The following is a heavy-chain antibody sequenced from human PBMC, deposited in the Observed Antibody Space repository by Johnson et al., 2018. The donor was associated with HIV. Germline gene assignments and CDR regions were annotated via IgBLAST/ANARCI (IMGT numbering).Heavy chain of an antibody. CDR1: GFTVSSNY. D-gene: IGHD6-13*01. Sequence: VQLVESGGGLVQPGGSLRLSCAASGFTVSSNYMSWVRQAPGKGLVWVSVIYSGGSTYYADSVKGRFTISRDNAKNSLYLRMNSLRAEDTAVYYCTKPPSIPGYSSSLAPDAFDIWGQGTMVTVSS. CDR2: IYSGGST. V-gene: IGHV3-66*04. J-gene: IGHJ3*02. CDR3: TKPPSIPGYSSSLAPDAFDI.